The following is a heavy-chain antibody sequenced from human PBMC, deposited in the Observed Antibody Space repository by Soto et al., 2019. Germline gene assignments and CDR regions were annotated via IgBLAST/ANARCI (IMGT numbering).Heavy chain of an antibody. J-gene: IGHJ6*02. CDR1: GFTFSSYT. CDR3: ARRSHLDF. Sequence: PGGSLRLSCAASGFTFSSYTMNWVRQAPGKGLEWVSYSSSSGGTIYYADSVKGRFTISRDNAKNSLYLQMNSLRAEDTAVYYCARRSHLDFCGQGSSVPVSS. V-gene: IGHV3-48*01. CDR2: SSSSGGTI.